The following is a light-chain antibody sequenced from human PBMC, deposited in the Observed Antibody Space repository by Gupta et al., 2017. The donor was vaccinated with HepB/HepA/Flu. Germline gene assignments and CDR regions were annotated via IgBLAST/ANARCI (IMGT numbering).Light chain of an antibody. CDR1: QSLSSN. CDR3: QQYNSWPPWT. V-gene: IGKV3-15*01. J-gene: IGKJ1*01. CDR2: SAS. Sequence: EIVMTQTPGTLSVSPGERATLSCRASQSLSSNLAWYQQKPGQAPRLLLYSASTRATGIPARFSGSGSGTEFTLTISSLQSEDFAIYYCQQYNSWPPWTFGQGTKVEIK.